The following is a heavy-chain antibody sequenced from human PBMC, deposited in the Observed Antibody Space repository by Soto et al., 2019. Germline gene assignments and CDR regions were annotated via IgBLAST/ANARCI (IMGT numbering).Heavy chain of an antibody. CDR2: IYPTDSDI. CDR3: ARQNGAFVI. J-gene: IGHJ3*02. V-gene: IGHV5-51*01. D-gene: IGHD2-8*01. Sequence: PGESLKLSCKGSGYSFTNYWIGWVRQMPGKGLEWMGIIYPTDSDIRYSPSFQGQVTISADKSISTAYLQWNSLKASDTAMYYCARQNGAFVIWGQGTMVTVSS. CDR1: GYSFTNYW.